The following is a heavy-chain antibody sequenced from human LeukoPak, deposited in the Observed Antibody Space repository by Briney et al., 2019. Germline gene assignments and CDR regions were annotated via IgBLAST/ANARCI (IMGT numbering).Heavy chain of an antibody. D-gene: IGHD3/OR15-3a*01. CDR3: ARAEDSEYFRH. CDR2: IYYSGST. Sequence: SETLSLTCTVSGGSISSYYWSWIRQPPGKGLEWIGYIYYSGSTNYNPSLKSRVTISVDTSKNQFSLKLSSVTAADTAVYYCARAEDSEYFRHWGQGTLVTVSS. J-gene: IGHJ1*01. CDR1: GGSISSYY. V-gene: IGHV4-59*01.